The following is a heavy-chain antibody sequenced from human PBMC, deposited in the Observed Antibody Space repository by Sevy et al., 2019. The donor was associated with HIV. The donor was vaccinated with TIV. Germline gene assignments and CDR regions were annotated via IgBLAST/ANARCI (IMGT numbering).Heavy chain of an antibody. CDR1: GGSVSSGSYY. CDR2: IYYSGST. J-gene: IGHJ4*02. Sequence: SETLSLTCTVSGGSVSSGSYYWSWIRQPPGKGLKWIGYIYYSGSTNYNPSLKSRVTISVDTSKNQFSLKLSSVTAADTAVYYCARGSNYYGSGSYGTRGGVDYWGQGTLVTVSS. CDR3: ARGSNYYGSGSYGTRGGVDY. V-gene: IGHV4-61*01. D-gene: IGHD3-10*01.